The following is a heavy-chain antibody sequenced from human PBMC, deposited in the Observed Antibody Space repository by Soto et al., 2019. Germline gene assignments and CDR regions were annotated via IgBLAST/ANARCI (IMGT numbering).Heavy chain of an antibody. D-gene: IGHD3-10*01. J-gene: IGHJ4*02. CDR2: ISSDSATI. V-gene: IGHV3-11*01. CDR3: ASDPYYYASYY. CDR1: GFTFSDHY. Sequence: PGGSLRLSCAASGFTFSDHYMTWIRQSPGKGLEWVSYISSDSATIYYTDSVQGRFTVSRDNAKNSVSLQMNSLRAEDTAVYYCASDPYYYASYYWGQGTLVTVSS.